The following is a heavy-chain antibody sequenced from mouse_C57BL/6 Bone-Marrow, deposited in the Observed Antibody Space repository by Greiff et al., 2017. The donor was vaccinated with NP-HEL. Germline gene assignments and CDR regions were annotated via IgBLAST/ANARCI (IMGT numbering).Heavy chain of an antibody. CDR1: GYTFTSYW. V-gene: IGHV1-50*01. J-gene: IGHJ4*01. Sequence: VQLHQPGAELVKPGASVKLSCKASGYTFTSYWMQWVKQRPGQGLEWIGEIDPSDSSTNYNQKLKGKATLTVYKSSNTAYMQLSSLTSEYSAVYFCARDGNFVLYYYAMDYWGRGTSVTVSS. CDR3: ARDGNFVLYYYAMDY. D-gene: IGHD2-1*01. CDR2: IDPSDSST.